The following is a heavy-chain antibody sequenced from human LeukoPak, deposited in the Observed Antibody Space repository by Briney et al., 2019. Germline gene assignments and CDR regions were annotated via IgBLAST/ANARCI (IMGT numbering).Heavy chain of an antibody. Sequence: SETLSLTCAVSGGSIAIRNYYWAWIRQSPGRGLEWLGCVYSSGSVYYNPSLESRVTILVDTSKNQFALKLRSVTAADTAVYYCAKSNGYSLVDIWGQGTMVTVSS. V-gene: IGHV4-39*06. CDR1: GGSIAIRNYY. CDR3: AKSNGYSLVDI. D-gene: IGHD5-12*01. CDR2: VYSSGSV. J-gene: IGHJ3*02.